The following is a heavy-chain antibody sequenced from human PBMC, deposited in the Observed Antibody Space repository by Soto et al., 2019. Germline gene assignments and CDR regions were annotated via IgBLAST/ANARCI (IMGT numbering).Heavy chain of an antibody. V-gene: IGHV3-15*01. CDR1: GFTFSSYE. D-gene: IGHD3-10*01. CDR3: TTVYYAYGMDV. J-gene: IGHJ6*02. CDR2: IKSKTDGGTT. Sequence: GGSLRLSCAASGFTFSSYEMNWVRQAPGKGLEWVGRIKSKTDGGTTDYAAPVKGRFTISRDDSKNTLYLQMNSLKTEDTAVYYCTTVYYAYGMDVWGQGTTVTVSS.